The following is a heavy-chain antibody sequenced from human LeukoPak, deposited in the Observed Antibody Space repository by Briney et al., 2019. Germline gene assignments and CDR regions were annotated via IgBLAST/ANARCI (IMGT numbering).Heavy chain of an antibody. CDR1: GGSFSTYY. J-gene: IGHJ4*02. CDR3: ARGGYFDSSGYLGHQY. D-gene: IGHD3-22*01. V-gene: IGHV4-34*01. CDR2: INHSGGT. Sequence: SETLSLTCAVYGGSFSTYYWNWIRQPPGKGLEWIGEINHSGGTNYNPSLKSRVTISVDTSKNQFSLKLNSVTAADTAVYYCARGGYFDSSGYLGHQYWGRGTLVTVSS.